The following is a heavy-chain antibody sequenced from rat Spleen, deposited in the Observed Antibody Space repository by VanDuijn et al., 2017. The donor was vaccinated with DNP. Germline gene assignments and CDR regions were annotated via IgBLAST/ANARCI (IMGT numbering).Heavy chain of an antibody. D-gene: IGHD1-11*01. CDR2: ISYDGRST. V-gene: IGHV5-7*01. Sequence: EVQLVESGGGLVQPGKSLKLSCAASGFTVSDYYMAWIRQAPKKGLEWVATISYDGRSTSHRDSVTGRFTISRDNVKSILYLQMNSLKSEDTATYYCATGVYGGYEDWFAYWGQGTLVTVSS. CDR1: GFTVSDYY. CDR3: ATGVYGGYEDWFAY. J-gene: IGHJ3*01.